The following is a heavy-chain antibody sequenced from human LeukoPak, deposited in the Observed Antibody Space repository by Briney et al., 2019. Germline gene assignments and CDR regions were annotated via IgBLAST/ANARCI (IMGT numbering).Heavy chain of an antibody. D-gene: IGHD6-13*01. J-gene: IGHJ4*02. Sequence: ASVKVSCKASGYTFTGYYMHWVRQAPGQGLEWMGRINPNSGGTNYAQKFQGRVTMTRDTSISTAYMELSRLRSDDTAVYYCARTLIGIAAAGTPPYFDYWGQGTLVTVSS. V-gene: IGHV1-2*06. CDR3: ARTLIGIAAAGTPPYFDY. CDR1: GYTFTGYY. CDR2: INPNSGGT.